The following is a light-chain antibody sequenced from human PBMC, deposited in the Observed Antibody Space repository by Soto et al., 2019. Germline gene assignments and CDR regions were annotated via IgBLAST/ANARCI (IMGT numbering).Light chain of an antibody. CDR1: QSLLHSNGNNC. CDR3: MQALQTPRT. Sequence: DIVMTQFPLSLPVTPGEPASISCRYSQSLLHSNGNNCLDWYLQRPGQSPQLLIYLGSNRASGVPDRFSGSGSGTDFTLKISRVEAEDVGVYYCMQALQTPRTFGQGTKLEIK. J-gene: IGKJ2*01. V-gene: IGKV2-28*01. CDR2: LGS.